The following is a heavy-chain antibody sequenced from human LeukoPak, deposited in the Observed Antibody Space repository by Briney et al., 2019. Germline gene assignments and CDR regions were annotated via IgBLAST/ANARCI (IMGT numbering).Heavy chain of an antibody. CDR1: GFTFSGSP. J-gene: IGHJ4*02. CDR2: IRSKADNYAT. CDR3: TQSNY. Sequence: GGSLRLSCAASGFTFSGSPILWVRQASGKGLEWVGRIRSKADNYATAYAASVQGRCTISRDDSKSTAYLQLDSLKTEDTAVYYCTQSNYWGQGALVTVSS. V-gene: IGHV3-73*01.